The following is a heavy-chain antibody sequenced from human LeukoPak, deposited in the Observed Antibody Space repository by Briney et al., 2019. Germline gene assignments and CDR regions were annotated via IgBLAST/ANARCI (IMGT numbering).Heavy chain of an antibody. J-gene: IGHJ4*02. CDR2: INTDGTTT. V-gene: IGHV3-74*01. CDR3: AREVVDSSASYYDY. Sequence: PGGSLRLSCTASGFTFSSYWMHWVRQAPGKGLVWVSRINTDGTTTTYADSVKGRFTISRDNAKNTLYLQMNSLRDEVTAVYYCAREVVDSSASYYDYWGQGTLVTVSS. D-gene: IGHD3-22*01. CDR1: GFTFSSYW.